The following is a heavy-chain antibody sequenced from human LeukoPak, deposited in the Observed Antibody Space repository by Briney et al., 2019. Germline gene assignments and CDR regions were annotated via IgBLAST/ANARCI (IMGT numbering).Heavy chain of an antibody. V-gene: IGHV3-73*01. CDR2: IRSKANNYAT. D-gene: IGHD2-2*01. J-gene: IGHJ4*02. CDR3: TRHLSTGY. Sequence: GGSLRLSCAASGFTFSGSAMHWVRQASGKELEWVGRIRSKANNYATAYAASVKGRFTISRDDSKNTAYLQMNSLKTEDTAVYYCTRHLSTGYWGQGTLVTVSS. CDR1: GFTFSGSA.